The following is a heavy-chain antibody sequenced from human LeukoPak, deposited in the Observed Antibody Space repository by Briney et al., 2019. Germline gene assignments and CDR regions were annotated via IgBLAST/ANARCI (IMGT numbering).Heavy chain of an antibody. CDR3: ARESADSSGYYCRH. Sequence: GASVKVSCKASGYTFSSYAINWVRQAPGQGLEWMGWISADNGNTNDAQKFQGRVTMTTDTSTSTAYMELRSLRSDDTAVYYCARESADSSGYYCRHWGQGTLVTVSS. CDR1: GYTFSSYA. J-gene: IGHJ4*02. V-gene: IGHV1-18*01. CDR2: ISADNGNT. D-gene: IGHD3-22*01.